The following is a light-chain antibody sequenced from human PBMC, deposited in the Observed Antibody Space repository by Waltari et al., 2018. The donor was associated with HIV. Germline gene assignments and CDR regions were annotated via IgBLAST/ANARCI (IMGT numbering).Light chain of an antibody. CDR3: QVWDYNSDRWV. J-gene: IGLJ3*02. CDR1: NLGNKN. CDR2: DDS. V-gene: IGLV3-21*02. Sequence: SYVLTQPPSVSVAPGQTARITCGGNNLGNKNMHWYQQRPGQAPVLVVSDDSDRPSDIPERFSGSNSANTATLSISRVEAGDEADYYCQVWDYNSDRWVFGGGTKLTVL.